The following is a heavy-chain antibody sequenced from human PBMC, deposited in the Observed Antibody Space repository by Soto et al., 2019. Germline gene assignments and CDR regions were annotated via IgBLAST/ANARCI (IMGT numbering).Heavy chain of an antibody. Sequence: SETLSLTCAVYGGSFSGYYWSWIRQPPGKGLEWIGEINHSGSTNYNPSLKSRVTISVDTSKNQFSLKLSSVTAADTAVCYCARGSRPPYYDFWSGTNCFDPWGQGTLVTVSS. CDR1: GGSFSGYY. CDR2: INHSGST. D-gene: IGHD3-3*01. J-gene: IGHJ5*02. V-gene: IGHV4-34*01. CDR3: ARGSRPPYYDFWSGTNCFDP.